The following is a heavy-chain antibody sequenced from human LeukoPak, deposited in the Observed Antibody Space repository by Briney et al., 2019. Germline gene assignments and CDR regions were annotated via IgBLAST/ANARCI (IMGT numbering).Heavy chain of an antibody. CDR3: AKFWTSSPGYFDN. CDR2: ISGRGSST. Sequence: GGSLRLSCAASGFTFSSHDMGWVRQAPWKGLEWVSSISGRGSSTNYAGSVKGRFTISRDNSKNTLFLQMNSLRAEDTAIYYCAKFWTSSPGYFDNWGQGTLVTVSS. J-gene: IGHJ4*02. D-gene: IGHD3/OR15-3a*01. V-gene: IGHV3-23*01. CDR1: GFTFSSHD.